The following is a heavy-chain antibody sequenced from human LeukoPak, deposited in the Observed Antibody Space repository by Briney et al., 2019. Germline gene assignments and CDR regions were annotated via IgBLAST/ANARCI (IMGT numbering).Heavy chain of an antibody. Sequence: GESLKISCSGSGYTFTSYWIAWVRQMPGKGLEWMGIIYPGDSDTRYSPSFQGQVTISADKSISTAYLQWSSLKASDTAMYYCARHYSDYGSGSLNWFDPWGQGTLVTVSS. D-gene: IGHD3-10*01. J-gene: IGHJ5*02. CDR1: GYTFTSYW. CDR3: ARHYSDYGSGSLNWFDP. V-gene: IGHV5-51*01. CDR2: IYPGDSDT.